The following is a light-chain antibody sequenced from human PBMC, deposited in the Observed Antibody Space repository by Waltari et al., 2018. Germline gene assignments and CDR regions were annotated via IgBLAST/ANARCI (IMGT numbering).Light chain of an antibody. V-gene: IGKV1-5*03. CDR3: QHYSSFSKT. CDR2: KTS. J-gene: IGKJ1*01. Sequence: DIQMTQSPSILSASLGDRVTLTLRASQSVSNWLAWYQQKPGKLPKLLIYKTSTLETGVPSRFSGRGSGTEFTLTISSLQPDDFATYYCQHYSSFSKTFGQGTKVEIK. CDR1: QSVSNW.